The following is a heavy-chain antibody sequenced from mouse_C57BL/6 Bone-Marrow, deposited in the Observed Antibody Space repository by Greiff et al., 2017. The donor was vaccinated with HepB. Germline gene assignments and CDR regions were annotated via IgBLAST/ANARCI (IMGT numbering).Heavy chain of an antibody. CDR2: ISYDGSN. Sequence: EVQLQESGPGLVKPSQSLSLTCSVTGYSITSGYYWNWIRQFPGNKLEWMGYISYDGSNNYNPSLKNRISITRDTSKNQFFLKLNSVTTEDTATYYCAREGDSKGGYYAMDYWGQGTSVTVSS. D-gene: IGHD2-5*01. V-gene: IGHV3-6*01. J-gene: IGHJ4*01. CDR1: GYSITSGYY. CDR3: AREGDSKGGYYAMDY.